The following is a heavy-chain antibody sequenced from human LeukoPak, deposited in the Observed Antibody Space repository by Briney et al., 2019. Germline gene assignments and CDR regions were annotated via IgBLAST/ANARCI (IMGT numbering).Heavy chain of an antibody. D-gene: IGHD3-9*01. CDR1: GYSFISYD. CDR3: TXAGERPIRYFDY. Sequence: ASVKVSCKASGYSFISYDINWVRQATGQGLEWMGWMNPNSGNTGYAQKFQGRVTMTSNTAIKQAYMELSGGRSEDTAVYFCTXAGERPIRYFDYWGQGTLVTV. CDR2: MNPNSGNT. V-gene: IGHV1-8*01. J-gene: IGHJ4*02.